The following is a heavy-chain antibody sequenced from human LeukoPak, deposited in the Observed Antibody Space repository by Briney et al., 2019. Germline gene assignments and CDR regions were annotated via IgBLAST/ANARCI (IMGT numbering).Heavy chain of an antibody. CDR2: ISYDGNTQ. CDR1: GFIFSNYA. V-gene: IGHV3-30*18. D-gene: IGHD1-1*01. CDR3: VKPYPTLTTSSVLDT. Sequence: GGSLTLSCAASGFIFSNYAIHWVRQAPGKGLEWGAAISYDGNTQHYADPVKGRLTISRDNSKSKLYLQIDTLTIDDAAVYYCVKPYPTLTTSSVLDTWGQGTLVTVSS. J-gene: IGHJ5*01.